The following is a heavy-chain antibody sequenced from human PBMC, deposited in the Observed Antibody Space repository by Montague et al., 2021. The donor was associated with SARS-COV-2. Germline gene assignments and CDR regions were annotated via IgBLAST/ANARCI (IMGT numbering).Heavy chain of an antibody. CDR3: AKEVGESPSFDY. Sequence: SLRLSCAASGFTFDDYAMHWVRQAPGEGLEWVSGISWNGGSTGYADSVKGRFTISRDNAKNSLYLQMNSLRAEDTALYYCAKEVGESPSFDYWGQGTLVTVSS. CDR2: ISWNGGST. V-gene: IGHV3-9*01. CDR1: GFTFDDYA. D-gene: IGHD2-15*01. J-gene: IGHJ4*02.